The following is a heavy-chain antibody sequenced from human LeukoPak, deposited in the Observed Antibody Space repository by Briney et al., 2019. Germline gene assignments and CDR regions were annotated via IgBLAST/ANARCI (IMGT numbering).Heavy chain of an antibody. CDR1: GFTFSSYW. V-gene: IGHV3-74*01. CDR2: INSDGSST. CDR3: ATYSTLNARDFQH. D-gene: IGHD2/OR15-2a*01. J-gene: IGHJ1*01. Sequence: PGGSLRLSCAVSGFTFSSYWMHWVRQAPGKGLVWVSRINSDGSSTSYADSVKGRFTISRDNAKNTLYLQMTSLRAEDTAVYYCATYSTLNARDFQHWGQGTLVIVSS.